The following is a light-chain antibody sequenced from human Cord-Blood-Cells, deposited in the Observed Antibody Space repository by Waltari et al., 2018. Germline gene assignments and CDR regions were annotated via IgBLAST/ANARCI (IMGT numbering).Light chain of an antibody. CDR2: GAS. CDR3: QQYGSSPRT. CDR1: QSFSSSY. J-gene: IGKJ1*01. V-gene: IGKV3-20*01. Sequence: EIVLTQSPDTLSLSPGERATTSCRASQSFSSSYLAWYQQKPGQAPRLLIYGASSRATGIPDRFSGSGSGTDFTLTISRLEPEDFAVYYCQQYGSSPRTFGQGTKVEIK.